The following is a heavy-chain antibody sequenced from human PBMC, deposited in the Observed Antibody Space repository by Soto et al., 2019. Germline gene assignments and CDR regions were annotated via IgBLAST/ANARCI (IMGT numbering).Heavy chain of an antibody. CDR1: GFTFEDYA. CDR3: AKDSIRRSFSRSSTRARDAFDI. V-gene: IGHV3-9*01. Sequence: PGGSLRLSCAVSGFTFEDYAMHWVRQAPGKGLEWVSGISWDSRSVAYADSVKGRFTISRDNAENSLHLQMNSLRAEDTAVYYCAKDSIRRSFSRSSTRARDAFDIWGQGTMVTV. D-gene: IGHD6-6*01. CDR2: ISWDSRSV. J-gene: IGHJ3*02.